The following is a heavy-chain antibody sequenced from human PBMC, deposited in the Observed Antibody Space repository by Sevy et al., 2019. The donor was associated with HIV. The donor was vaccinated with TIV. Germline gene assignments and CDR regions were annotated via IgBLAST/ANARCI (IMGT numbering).Heavy chain of an antibody. CDR1: GDSISNNNFY. J-gene: IGHJ4*02. Sequence: SETLSLTCTVSGDSISNNNFYWGWIRRPPGKGLEWIGSMYFSGSTYYSTSLKSRVTISVDTSKNQFSLNLNSMTAADAAVYYCARNPQWPLLDYFDYWVQGILVTVSS. D-gene: IGHD6-19*01. CDR3: ARNPQWPLLDYFDY. CDR2: MYFSGST. V-gene: IGHV4-39*01.